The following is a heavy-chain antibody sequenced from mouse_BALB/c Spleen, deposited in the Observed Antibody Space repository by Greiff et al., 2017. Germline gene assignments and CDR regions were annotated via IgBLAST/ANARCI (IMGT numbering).Heavy chain of an antibody. CDR1: GYSITSDYA. CDR2: ISYSGST. V-gene: IGHV3-2*02. CDR3: ARGDGYAFAY. Sequence: ESGPGLVKPSQSLSLTCTVTGYSITSDYAWNWIRQFPGNKLEWMGYISYSGSTSYNPSLKSRISITRDTSKNQFFLQLNSVTTEDTATYYCARGDGYAFAYWGQGTLVTVSA. D-gene: IGHD2-2*01. J-gene: IGHJ3*01.